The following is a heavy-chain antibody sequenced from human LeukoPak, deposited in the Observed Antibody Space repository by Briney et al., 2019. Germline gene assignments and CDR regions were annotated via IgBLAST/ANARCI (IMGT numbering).Heavy chain of an antibody. D-gene: IGHD1-1*01. CDR3: AKDLVPTTGTTLLSRYGLDV. Sequence: GGPLRLSCAASGLNFDDYAMHWVRQAPGKGLEWVSHNSWEYCSTYYAHTVKRRYTISRHNNKKSLSLQINSLISEATALYYCAKDLVPTTGTTLLSRYGLDVWGQGSTVTVSS. J-gene: IGHJ6*02. V-gene: IGHV3-43*02. CDR1: GLNFDDYA. CDR2: NSWEYCST.